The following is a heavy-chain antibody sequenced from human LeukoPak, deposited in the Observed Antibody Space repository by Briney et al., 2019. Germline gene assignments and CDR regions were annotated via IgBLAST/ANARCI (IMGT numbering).Heavy chain of an antibody. V-gene: IGHV4-59*01. CDR1: GGSIRSYY. Sequence: SETLSLTCTVSGGSIRSYYWSWIRQPPGKGLDWIGYIYYSGSTNYNPSLKSRVTISVDTSKNQFSLKLSSVTAADTAVYYCARGYCSSTSCFDAFDIWGQGTMVTVSS. J-gene: IGHJ3*02. CDR2: IYYSGST. CDR3: ARGYCSSTSCFDAFDI. D-gene: IGHD2-2*01.